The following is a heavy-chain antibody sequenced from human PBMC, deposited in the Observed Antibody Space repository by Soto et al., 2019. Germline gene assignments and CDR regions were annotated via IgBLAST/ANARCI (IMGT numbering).Heavy chain of an antibody. CDR2: IYYSGST. CDR3: AGSIMITFGGGPFDY. D-gene: IGHD3-16*01. Sequence: SETLSLTCTVSGCSISSGDYYWSWIRQPPGKGLEWIGYIYYSGSTYYNPSLKSRVTISVDTSKNQFSLKLSSVTAADTAVYYCAGSIMITFGGGPFDYWGQGTLVTVSS. CDR1: GCSISSGDYY. J-gene: IGHJ4*02. V-gene: IGHV4-30-4*01.